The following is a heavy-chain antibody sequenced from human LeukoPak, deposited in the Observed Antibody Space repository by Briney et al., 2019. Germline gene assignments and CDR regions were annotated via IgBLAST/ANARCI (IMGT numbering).Heavy chain of an antibody. D-gene: IGHD3-3*01. Sequence: GGSLRLSCAASGFTFDDYGMSWVRQAPGKGLEWVSGINWNGGSTGYADSVKGRFTISRDNAKNSLYLQMNSLRAEDTALYYCARTAPPRYYDFWSGYSRYYYYYMDVWGKGTTVTVSS. CDR3: ARTAPPRYYDFWSGYSRYYYYYMDV. CDR1: GFTFDDYG. CDR2: INWNGGST. V-gene: IGHV3-20*04. J-gene: IGHJ6*03.